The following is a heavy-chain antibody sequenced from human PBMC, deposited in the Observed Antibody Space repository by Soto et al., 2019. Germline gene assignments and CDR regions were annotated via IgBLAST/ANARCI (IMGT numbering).Heavy chain of an antibody. CDR2: VYATGTT. CDR1: GGSISKFY. Sequence: QVQLQESGPGLVKPSETLSLTCNVSGGSISKFYWAWIRKTAGNGLEWMGRVYATGTTDYNPSLRSRVAMSVYISKKTFSLRLRSVTGAESGVYYCVRDGSKSLRDWFDPWGQGILVTVSS. CDR3: VRDGSKSLRDWFDP. J-gene: IGHJ5*02. V-gene: IGHV4-4*07.